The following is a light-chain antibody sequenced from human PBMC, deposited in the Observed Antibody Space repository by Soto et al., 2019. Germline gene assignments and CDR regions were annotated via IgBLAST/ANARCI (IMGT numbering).Light chain of an antibody. J-gene: IGKJ4*01. CDR3: QQYDDWLRLT. CDR2: GAS. Sequence: EVVMTQSPASLSASPGERVTLSCRASQNIRSSLAWYQQKPGQAPRLLIFGASYRATGIPARFSGSGSGTEFNLTISSLQSEDFAVYFCQQYDDWLRLTFGGGTKVDIK. CDR1: QNIRSS. V-gene: IGKV3D-15*01.